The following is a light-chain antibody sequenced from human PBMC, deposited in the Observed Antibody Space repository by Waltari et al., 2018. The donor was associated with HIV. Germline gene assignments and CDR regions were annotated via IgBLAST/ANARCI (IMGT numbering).Light chain of an antibody. CDR2: RAS. CDR3: QQSDGGSRT. V-gene: IGKV1-5*03. CDR1: QSIATS. J-gene: IGKJ1*01. Sequence: DIQMTQSPSTLSASIGDRVTITCRASQSIATSLAWYQQKPVKSPKLLIYRASNLETGVPPRFSGSGSGTEFSLTINALQADDFATYYCQQSDGGSRTFGQGTTV.